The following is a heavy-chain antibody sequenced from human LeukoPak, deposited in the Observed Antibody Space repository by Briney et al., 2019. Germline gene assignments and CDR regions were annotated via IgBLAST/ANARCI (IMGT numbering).Heavy chain of an antibody. D-gene: IGHD3-10*01. V-gene: IGHV4-4*07. J-gene: IGHJ4*02. CDR2: IYTSGNT. CDR3: ARDRYGSGSYYIDY. CDR1: RGSISFFY. Sequence: SETLSFTCTVSRGSISFFYWSWIRQPAGKGLEWIGRIYTSGNTNYNPSLKSRVTMSVDTSKNQFSLKLSSVTAADTAVYYCARDRYGSGSYYIDYWGQGTLVTVSS.